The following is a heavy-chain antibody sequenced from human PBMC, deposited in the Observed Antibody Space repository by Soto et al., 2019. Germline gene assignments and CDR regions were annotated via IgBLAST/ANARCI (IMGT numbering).Heavy chain of an antibody. CDR3: ANPMVGRFPVATIMESFDY. Sequence: PGGSLRLSCAASGFTFSSYAMSWVRQAPGKGLEWVSAISGSGGSTYYADSVKGRFTISRDNSKNTLYLQMNSLRAEDTAVYYCANPMVGRFPVATIMESFDYSGQGTLVTVSS. D-gene: IGHD5-12*01. CDR1: GFTFSSYA. J-gene: IGHJ4*02. V-gene: IGHV3-23*01. CDR2: ISGSGGST.